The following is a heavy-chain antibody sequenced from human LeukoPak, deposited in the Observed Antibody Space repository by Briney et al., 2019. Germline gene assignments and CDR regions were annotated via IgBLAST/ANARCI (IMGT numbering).Heavy chain of an antibody. V-gene: IGHV3-33*01. Sequence: QSGGSLRLSCAASGFTFSSYGMHWVRQAPGKGLEWVAVIWYDGSNKYYADSVKGRFTISRDNSKNTLYLQMNSLRAEDTAVYYCARDLGSGEFDYWGQGTLVTVSS. CDR1: GFTFSSYG. D-gene: IGHD3-10*01. CDR2: IWYDGSNK. J-gene: IGHJ4*02. CDR3: ARDLGSGEFDY.